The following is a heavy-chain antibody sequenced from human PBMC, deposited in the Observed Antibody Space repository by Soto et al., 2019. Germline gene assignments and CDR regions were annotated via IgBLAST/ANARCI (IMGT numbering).Heavy chain of an antibody. CDR2: IWSDGSKD. Sequence: QLQLVESGGGVVQPGGSLRLSCAASGLIFSRSGMHWVRQAPGKGLEWVAMIWSDGSKDYYADSVRGRFTISRDDSKSMRYLQMGSLTADDTAVYYCARDKGVTCLDDWGQGTLVTVSS. D-gene: IGHD3-16*02. CDR3: ARDKGVTCLDD. J-gene: IGHJ4*02. CDR1: GLIFSRSG. V-gene: IGHV3-33*01.